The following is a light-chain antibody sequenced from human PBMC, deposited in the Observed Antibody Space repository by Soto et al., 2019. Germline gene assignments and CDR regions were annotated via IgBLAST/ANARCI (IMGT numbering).Light chain of an antibody. V-gene: IGLV2-8*01. CDR1: SSDVGGYNY. CDR3: SSYAGSKTVL. Sequence: QSALTQPPSASGSHGQSVTISCTGTSSDVGGYNYVSWYQQHPGKSPKLMISAVSKRPSGVPDRFSGSKSGNTASLTVSGLQAEDEADYYCSSYAGSKTVLFGGGTKVTV. CDR2: AVS. J-gene: IGLJ2*01.